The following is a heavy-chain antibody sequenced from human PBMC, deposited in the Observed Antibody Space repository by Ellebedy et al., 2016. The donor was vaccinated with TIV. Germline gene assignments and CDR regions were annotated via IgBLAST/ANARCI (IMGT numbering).Heavy chain of an antibody. J-gene: IGHJ4*02. D-gene: IGHD6-19*01. CDR2: MSGRDDVT. Sequence: GGSLRLXXAASGFPFSTFDMSWVRQAPGTGLEWVSFMSGRDDVTVYADSVRGRFIISRDNSRNMLFLTLNSLRAEDTAVYYCVKGGWLDYWGQGDLVTVSS. V-gene: IGHV3-23*01. CDR1: GFPFSTFD. CDR3: VKGGWLDY.